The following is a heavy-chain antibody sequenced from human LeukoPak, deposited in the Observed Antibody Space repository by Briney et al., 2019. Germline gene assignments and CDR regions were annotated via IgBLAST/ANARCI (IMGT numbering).Heavy chain of an antibody. J-gene: IGHJ4*02. V-gene: IGHV4-59*01. CDR3: ARVDPDSSSTLEVFDY. CDR2: IYYSGST. D-gene: IGHD6-6*01. CDR1: GGSISSYY. Sequence: SETLSLTCTVSGGSISSYYWSWIRQPPGKGLEWIGYIYYSGSTNYNPPLKSRVTISVDTSKNQFSLKLSSVTAADTAVYYCARVDPDSSSTLEVFDYWGQGTLVTVSS.